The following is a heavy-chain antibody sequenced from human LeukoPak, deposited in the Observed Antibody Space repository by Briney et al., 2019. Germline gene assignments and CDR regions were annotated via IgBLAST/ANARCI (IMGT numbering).Heavy chain of an antibody. V-gene: IGHV4-39*07. D-gene: IGHD2-21*01. CDR1: GGSISSSSYY. CDR3: ARDPSGVEDDY. CDR2: IYYSGST. J-gene: IGHJ4*02. Sequence: SSETLSLTCTVSGGSISSSSYYWGWIRQPPGKGLEWIGSIYYSGSTNYNPSLKSRVTISVDTSKNQFSLKLSSVTAADTAVYYCARDPSGVEDDYWGQGTLVTVSS.